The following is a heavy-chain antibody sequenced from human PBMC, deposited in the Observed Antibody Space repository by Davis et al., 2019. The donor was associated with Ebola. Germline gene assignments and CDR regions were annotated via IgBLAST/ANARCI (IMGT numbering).Heavy chain of an antibody. J-gene: IGHJ3*02. CDR2: TYYRSKWIN. CDR3: ARDRGIQAFDI. D-gene: IGHD5-18*01. V-gene: IGHV6-1*01. CDR1: GDRVSSHSAA. Sequence: SQTLSLTCAIFGDRVSSHSAAWTWIRQSPSRGLEWLGRTYYRSKWINDYAVSVKSRINIIADTSKNQFSLQLYSVTPGDTAVYYCARDRGIQAFDIWGQGTMVAVSS.